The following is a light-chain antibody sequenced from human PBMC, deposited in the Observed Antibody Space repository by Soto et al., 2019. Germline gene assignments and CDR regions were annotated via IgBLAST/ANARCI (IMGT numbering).Light chain of an antibody. J-gene: IGKJ5*01. V-gene: IGKV3-20*01. CDR1: QSVSNNY. CDR3: QQYGSSPPIT. CDR2: RTS. Sequence: EIVLTQSPGTLSLSPGERATLSCRASQSVSNNYLAWYQQKPGQAPRLLMFRTSTRATGFPARFSGSGSGTDFTLTISRLEPEDFAVYYCQQYGSSPPITFGQGTRLEIK.